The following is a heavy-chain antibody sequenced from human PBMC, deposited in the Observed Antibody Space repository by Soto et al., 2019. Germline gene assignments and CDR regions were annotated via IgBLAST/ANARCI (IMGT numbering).Heavy chain of an antibody. CDR2: LWYDGSDK. CDR3: ASSPFWGVVDALDI. CDR1: GFTFSTYG. Sequence: QVQLVESGGGVGQPGRALRLSCAASGFTFSTYGMHWARQAPGKGLEWVAFLWYDGSDKYYADSVKGRFTMSRDNSKNTVDLQLNSLRAEDTALYYCASSPFWGVVDALDIWGQGTMVTVSS. V-gene: IGHV3-33*01. J-gene: IGHJ3*02. D-gene: IGHD3-16*01.